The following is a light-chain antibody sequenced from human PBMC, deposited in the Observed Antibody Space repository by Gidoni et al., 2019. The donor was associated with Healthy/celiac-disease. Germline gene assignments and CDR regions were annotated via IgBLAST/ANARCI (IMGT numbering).Light chain of an antibody. CDR2: EVS. CDR1: SSDVGGYNY. V-gene: IGLV2-14*01. CDR3: SSYTSSSTLVV. Sequence: ALTQPASVVGSPGQSITISCTGTSSDVGGYNYVSWYQQHPGKAPKLMIYEVSNRPSGVSNRFSGSKSGNTASLTISGLQAEDEADYYCSSYTSSSTLVVFGGGTKLTVL. J-gene: IGLJ2*01.